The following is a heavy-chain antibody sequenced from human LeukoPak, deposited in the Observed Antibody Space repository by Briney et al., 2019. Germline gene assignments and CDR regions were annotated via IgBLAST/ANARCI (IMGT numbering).Heavy chain of an antibody. D-gene: IGHD6-19*01. CDR2: IYYSGST. CDR1: GGSISSYY. Sequence: SETLSLTCTVSGGSISSYYWSWIRQPPGKGLEWIGYIYYSGSTNYNPSLKSRVTISVDTSKNQFSLKLSSVTAADTAVYYCARRDYGSGWYGGPRWFDPWGQGTLVTVSS. J-gene: IGHJ5*02. V-gene: IGHV4-59*12. CDR3: ARRDYGSGWYGGPRWFDP.